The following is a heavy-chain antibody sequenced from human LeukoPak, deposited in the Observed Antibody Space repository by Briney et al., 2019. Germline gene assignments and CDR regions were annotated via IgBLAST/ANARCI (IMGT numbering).Heavy chain of an antibody. CDR3: ARGEMIVVVTAYTDAFDI. Sequence: SARVSCKASGGTCISYAISWVRQATGQWLEWMGGIIPIFGTANYAQKFQGRVTITADESTSTAYMELSSLRSEDTAVYYCARGEMIVVVTAYTDAFDIWGQGTMVTVSS. D-gene: IGHD3-22*01. CDR2: IIPIFGTA. V-gene: IGHV1-69*13. J-gene: IGHJ3*02. CDR1: GGTCISYA.